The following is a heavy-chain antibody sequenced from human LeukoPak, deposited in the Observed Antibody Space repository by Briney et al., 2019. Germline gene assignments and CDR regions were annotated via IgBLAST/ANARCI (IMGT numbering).Heavy chain of an antibody. Sequence: SETLSLTCTVSGGSISSYYWSWIRQPPGKGLEWIGYIYYSGSTNYNPSLKSRVTISVDTSKNQFSLKLSSVTAADTAVYYCARVVTLRRYYYYYYMDAWGKGTTVTVSS. CDR3: ARVVTLRRYYYYYYMDA. D-gene: IGHD2-21*01. J-gene: IGHJ6*03. CDR2: IYYSGST. V-gene: IGHV4-59*01. CDR1: GGSISSYY.